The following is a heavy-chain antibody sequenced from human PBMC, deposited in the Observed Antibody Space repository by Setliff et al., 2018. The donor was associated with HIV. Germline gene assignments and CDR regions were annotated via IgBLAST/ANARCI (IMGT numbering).Heavy chain of an antibody. V-gene: IGHV3-7*03. Sequence: PGGSLRLSCVDSGFIFSNYWMSWVRQAPGKGLEWVANIKQDGSEKYYVDSVKGRFTISRDNAKNSLYLQMNSLRAEDTAVYHCARERPYMDVWGKGTTVTVSS. J-gene: IGHJ6*03. CDR3: ARERPYMDV. CDR1: GFIFSNYW. CDR2: IKQDGSEK.